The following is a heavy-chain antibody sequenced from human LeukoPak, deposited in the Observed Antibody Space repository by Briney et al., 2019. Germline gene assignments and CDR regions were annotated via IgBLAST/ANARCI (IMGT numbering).Heavy chain of an antibody. Sequence: ASVKVSCKAFGYTFTSYVISWVRQAPGQGLEWMGWISAYNGNTNYAQKLQGRVTMTTETSTSTAYMELRSLRSDDTAVYYCARIEVPGNYYGMDVWGQGTTVTVSS. CDR1: GYTFTSYV. CDR2: ISAYNGNT. V-gene: IGHV1-18*01. D-gene: IGHD2-2*01. CDR3: ARIEVPGNYYGMDV. J-gene: IGHJ6*02.